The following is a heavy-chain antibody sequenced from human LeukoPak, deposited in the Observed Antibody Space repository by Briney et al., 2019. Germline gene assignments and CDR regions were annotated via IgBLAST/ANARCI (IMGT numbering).Heavy chain of an antibody. CDR2: ISAYNGNT. V-gene: IGHV1-18*01. CDR3: ARRSGYSYGYGCDY. J-gene: IGHJ4*02. D-gene: IGHD5-18*01. CDR1: GYTFTSYG. Sequence: ASVNVSFKASGYTFTSYGISWVRQAPGQGLEWMGWISAYNGNTNYAQKLQGRVTMTTDTSTSTAYMELRSLRSDDTAVYYCARRSGYSYGYGCDYWGQGTLVTVSS.